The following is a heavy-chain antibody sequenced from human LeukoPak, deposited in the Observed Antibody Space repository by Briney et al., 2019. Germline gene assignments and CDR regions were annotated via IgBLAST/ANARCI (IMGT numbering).Heavy chain of an antibody. V-gene: IGHV1-2*02. J-gene: IGHJ4*02. CDR2: INPNSGGT. CDR3: ASGETWNFYYFDY. CDR1: GYTFTGYY. Sequence: GALVKVSCKASGYTFTGYYMHWVRQAPGQGLEWMGWINPNSGGTNYAQKFQGRVTMTRDTSISTAYMELSRLRSDDTAVYYCASGETWNFYYFDYWGQGTLVTVSS. D-gene: IGHD3-10*01.